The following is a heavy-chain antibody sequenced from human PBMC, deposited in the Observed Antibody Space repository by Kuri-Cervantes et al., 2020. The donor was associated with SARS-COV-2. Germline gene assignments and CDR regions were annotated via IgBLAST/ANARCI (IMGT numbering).Heavy chain of an antibody. CDR1: GFTFSSYA. J-gene: IGHJ4*02. CDR3: AKAGPDFWSGYYIDY. Sequence: GESLKISCAASGFTFSSYAMSWVRQAPGKGLEWVSAISGSGGSTYYADSVKGRFTISGDNSKNTLYLQMNSLRAEDTAVYYCAKAGPDFWSGYYIDYWGQGTLVTVSS. CDR2: ISGSGGST. D-gene: IGHD3-3*01. V-gene: IGHV3-23*01.